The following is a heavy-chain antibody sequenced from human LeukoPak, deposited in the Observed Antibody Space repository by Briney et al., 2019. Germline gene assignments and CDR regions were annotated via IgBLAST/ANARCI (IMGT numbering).Heavy chain of an antibody. Sequence: GGPRISSSASSFFISSHNKNMGRHAPRRGLVWGFSISSSSSYIYYADSVKGRFTISRDNAKNSLYLQMNSLRAEDTAVYYCARPVGSSGNDAFDIWGQGTMVTVSS. V-gene: IGHV3-21*01. CDR2: ISSSSSYI. CDR3: ARPVGSSGNDAFDI. D-gene: IGHD6-13*01. J-gene: IGHJ3*02. CDR1: SFFISSHN.